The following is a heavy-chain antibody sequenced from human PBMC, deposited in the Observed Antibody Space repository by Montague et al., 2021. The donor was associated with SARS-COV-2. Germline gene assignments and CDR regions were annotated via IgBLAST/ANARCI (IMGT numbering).Heavy chain of an antibody. CDR3: ARTEYNWNDWFDP. J-gene: IGHJ5*02. V-gene: IGHV4-59*11. Sequence: SETLSLTCSVSGGSISSHYWSWIRQSPGKGLEWIGYIFHSGITDYNPPLKSRVTISVDMSKNQFSLQLNSVTAADSAVYYCARTEYNWNDWFDPWGQGTLVTVSS. CDR2: IFHSGIT. D-gene: IGHD1-20*01. CDR1: GGSISSHY.